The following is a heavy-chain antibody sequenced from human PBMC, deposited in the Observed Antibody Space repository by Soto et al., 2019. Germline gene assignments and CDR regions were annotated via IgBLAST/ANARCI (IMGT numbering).Heavy chain of an antibody. J-gene: IGHJ4*02. CDR3: ARLEGLATISYYFDF. Sequence: QLQLQESGPGLVKPSETLSLTGSVSDDSINSDTYYWGWTRRPPGKGLEWIGSIYYRGNAYYNPSLQTRVTISLDKSKSQFSLKLNSVTAADSAVYFCARLEGLATISYYFDFWGPGALVTVSS. D-gene: IGHD3-9*01. V-gene: IGHV4-39*01. CDR1: DDSINSDTYY. CDR2: IYYRGNA.